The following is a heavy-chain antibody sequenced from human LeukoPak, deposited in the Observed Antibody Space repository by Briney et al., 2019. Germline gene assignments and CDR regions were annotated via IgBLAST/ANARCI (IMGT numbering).Heavy chain of an antibody. CDR2: ISSSSSYI. CDR1: GFTFSSYS. J-gene: IGHJ4*02. D-gene: IGHD3-3*01. Sequence: GGSLRLSCAASGFTFSSYSMNWVRQAPGKGLEWVSSISSSSSYIYYADSVKGRFTISRDNAKNSLSLQMNSLRAEDTAVYYCARNDYDFWSGYHYWGQGTLVTVSS. V-gene: IGHV3-21*01. CDR3: ARNDYDFWSGYHY.